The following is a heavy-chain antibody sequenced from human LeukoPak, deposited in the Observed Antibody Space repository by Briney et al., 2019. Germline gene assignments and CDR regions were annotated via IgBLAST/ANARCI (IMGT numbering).Heavy chain of an antibody. CDR2: IRYDGSNK. D-gene: IGHD3-10*01. CDR3: AKARWFGELLPSLVDY. V-gene: IGHV3-30*02. J-gene: IGHJ4*02. Sequence: PGGSLRLSCAASGFTFSSYGMHWVRQAPGKGLEWVAFIRYDGSNKYYADSVKGRFTISRDNSKNTLYLQMNSLRAEDTAVYYCAKARWFGELLPSLVDYWGQGTLVTVSS. CDR1: GFTFSSYG.